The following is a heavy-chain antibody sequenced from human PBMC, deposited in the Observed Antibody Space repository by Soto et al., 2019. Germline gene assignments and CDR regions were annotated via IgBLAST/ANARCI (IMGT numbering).Heavy chain of an antibody. J-gene: IGHJ6*03. Sequence: GASVKVSCKASGYTFTSYAMHWVRQAPGQRLEWMGWINAGNGNTKYSQKFQGRVTITRDTSASTAYMELSSLRSEDTAVYYCARTMTTFGVDITRTLIYYMDVWGTGTTVTVSS. CDR1: GYTFTSYA. D-gene: IGHD3-3*01. CDR2: INAGNGNT. V-gene: IGHV1-3*01. CDR3: ARTMTTFGVDITRTLIYYMDV.